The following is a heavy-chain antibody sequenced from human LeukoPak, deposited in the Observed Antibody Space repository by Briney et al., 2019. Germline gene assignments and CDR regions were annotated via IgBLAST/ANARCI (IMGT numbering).Heavy chain of an antibody. V-gene: IGHV3-21*01. CDR2: ISTTSSYI. CDR3: AREWGQPGD. Sequence: GGSLRLSCAASGFTFSSYSMNWVRQAPGKGLEWVSSISTTSSYIYYADSVKGRFTISRDNANNSLFLQMNSLRADDTAVYYCAREWGQPGDWGQGTLVTVSS. CDR1: GFTFSSYS. D-gene: IGHD1-14*01. J-gene: IGHJ4*02.